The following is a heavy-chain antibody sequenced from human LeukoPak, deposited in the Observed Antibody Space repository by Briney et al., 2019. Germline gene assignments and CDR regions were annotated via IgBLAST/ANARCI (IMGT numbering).Heavy chain of an antibody. V-gene: IGHV4-34*01. D-gene: IGHD3-10*01. CDR3: ARPRYGSGSLDS. CDR2: INHSGST. J-gene: IGHJ4*02. CDR1: GGSFSGHY. Sequence: PSETLSLTCAVYGGSFSGHYWTWIRQPPGMGLEWIGEINHSGSTTYNPSLNTRVTISVDTSKNQISLKLSSVTAADTAVYYCARPRYGSGSLDSWGQGTLVTVSS.